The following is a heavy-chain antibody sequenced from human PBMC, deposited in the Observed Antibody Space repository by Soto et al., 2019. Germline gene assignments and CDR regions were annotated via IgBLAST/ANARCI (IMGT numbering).Heavy chain of an antibody. J-gene: IGHJ6*03. CDR1: GFTFTAYW. Sequence: EVQLVESGGGLVQPGASLRLSCAASGFTFTAYWMHWVRQAPGKGLVWVSRIDPDGSTISYADSVKGRFXVXRDNAKXXXXXXXXXXXXXXTAVYFCARVLRGDYYMDVWGKGTTVTVSS. CDR3: ARVLRGDYYMDV. V-gene: IGHV3-74*01. CDR2: IDPDGSTI. D-gene: IGHD2-8*01.